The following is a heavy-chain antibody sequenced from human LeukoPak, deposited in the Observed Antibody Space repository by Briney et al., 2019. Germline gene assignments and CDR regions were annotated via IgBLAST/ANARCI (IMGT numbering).Heavy chain of an antibody. V-gene: IGHV3-74*01. CDR1: GFTFSTYV. CDR2: ISHDGTDT. CDR3: CSGSYYSDY. J-gene: IGHJ4*02. D-gene: IGHD3-10*02. Sequence: GGSLRLSCAASGFTFSTYVMHWVRQAPGKGLMWVSRISHDGTDTSYADSVKDRFTVSRDNAKNTLYLQMNSLRADDTAVYYCCSGSYYSDYWGQGTLVTVSS.